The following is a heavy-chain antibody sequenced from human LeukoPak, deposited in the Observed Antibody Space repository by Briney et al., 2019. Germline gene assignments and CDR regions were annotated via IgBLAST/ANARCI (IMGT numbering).Heavy chain of an antibody. CDR3: TRDDELISDTVVVGITRDDAFDI. D-gene: IGHD2-2*01. Sequence: LPGGSLGLXCTASGFTFGDYAMSWDRQAPGKGLEWVGFIRSKSYGGTTEYAASVKGRFTISRDDSKSIAYLQMNSLKTEDTAVYYCTRDDELISDTVVVGITRDDAFDIWGQGTMVTVSS. V-gene: IGHV3-49*04. CDR2: IRSKSYGGTT. J-gene: IGHJ3*02. CDR1: GFTFGDYA.